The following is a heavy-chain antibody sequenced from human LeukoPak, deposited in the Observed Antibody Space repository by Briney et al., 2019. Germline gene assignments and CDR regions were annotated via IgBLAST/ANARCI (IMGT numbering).Heavy chain of an antibody. Sequence: SETLSLTCTVSGDSMSDYFWTWIRQPPGKGLEWIGYAADSGSTNYNPSLKSRVTISVDTSKNQFSLKLSSVTAADTAVYYCARSRGRGVSLEKSHYYYYMDVWGKGTTVTISS. D-gene: IGHD3-10*01. CDR1: GDSMSDYF. J-gene: IGHJ6*03. CDR3: ARSRGRGVSLEKSHYYYYMDV. CDR2: AADSGST. V-gene: IGHV4-59*01.